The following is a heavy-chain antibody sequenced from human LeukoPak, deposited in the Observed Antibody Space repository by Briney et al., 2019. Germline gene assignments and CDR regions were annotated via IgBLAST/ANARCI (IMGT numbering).Heavy chain of an antibody. D-gene: IGHD1-26*01. J-gene: IGHJ3*02. Sequence: PGGSLRLSCAASGFTFSSYAMHWVRQAPGKGLEWVAVISYDGSNKYYADSVKGRFTISRDNSKNTLYLQMNSLRAEDTAVYYCARVSYSGSYHGAFDIWGQGTMVTVSS. CDR1: GFTFSSYA. CDR3: ARVSYSGSYHGAFDI. V-gene: IGHV3-30-3*01. CDR2: ISYDGSNK.